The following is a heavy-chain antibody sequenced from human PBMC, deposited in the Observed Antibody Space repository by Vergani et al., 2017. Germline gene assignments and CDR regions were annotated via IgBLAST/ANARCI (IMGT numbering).Heavy chain of an antibody. J-gene: IGHJ3*02. D-gene: IGHD3-22*01. CDR3: ARDRQDSSGYYYYDAFDI. V-gene: IGHV4-34*01. Sequence: QVQLQQWGAGLLKPSETLSLTCAVYGGSFSGYYWSWIRQPPGKGLEWIGEINHSGSTNYNPSLKSRVTISVDTSKNQFSLKLSSVTAADTAVYYCARDRQDSSGYYYYDAFDIWGQGTMVTVSS. CDR2: INHSGST. CDR1: GGSFSGYY.